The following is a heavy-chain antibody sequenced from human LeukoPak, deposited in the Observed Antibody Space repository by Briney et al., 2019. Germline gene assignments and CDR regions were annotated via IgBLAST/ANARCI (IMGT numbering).Heavy chain of an antibody. CDR3: AREVAAAGYYYYYYMDV. Sequence: SETLSLTCTVSGGSISSYYWIWIRQPAGKGLEWIGRIYTSGSTNYNPSLKSRVTISVDKSKNQFSLKLSSVTAADTAVYYCAREVAAAGYYYYYYMDVWGKGTTVTVSS. V-gene: IGHV4-4*07. CDR2: IYTSGST. J-gene: IGHJ6*03. CDR1: GGSISSYY. D-gene: IGHD6-13*01.